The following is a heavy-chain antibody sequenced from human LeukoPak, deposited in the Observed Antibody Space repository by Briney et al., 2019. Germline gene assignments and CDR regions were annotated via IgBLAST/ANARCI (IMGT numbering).Heavy chain of an antibody. J-gene: IGHJ4*02. V-gene: IGHV3-23*01. Sequence: GGSLRLSCAASGFTFSSYAMSWVRQAPGKGLEFLSAISGSGGSTYYADSVKGRFTISRDNSKNTLYLQMNSLRAEDTAVYYCAKVTGYSSSWYEVDYWGQGTLVTVSS. CDR1: GFTFSSYA. CDR2: ISGSGGST. D-gene: IGHD6-13*01. CDR3: AKVTGYSSSWYEVDY.